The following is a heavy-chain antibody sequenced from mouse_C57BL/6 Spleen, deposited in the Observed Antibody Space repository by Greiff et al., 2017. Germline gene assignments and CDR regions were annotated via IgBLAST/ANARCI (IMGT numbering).Heavy chain of an antibody. CDR2: INPNNGGT. CDR3: ARSRGNYGDAMDD. D-gene: IGHD2-1*01. Sequence: VTLQQSGPELVKPGASVKIPCKASGYTFNDYNMDWVKQSHGKSLEWIGDINPNNGGTIYNQKFKGKATLTVDKSSSTAYMELLILTSEDTAVYYCARSRGNYGDAMDDWGQGTSVTVSS. CDR1: GYTFNDYN. V-gene: IGHV1-18*01. J-gene: IGHJ4*01.